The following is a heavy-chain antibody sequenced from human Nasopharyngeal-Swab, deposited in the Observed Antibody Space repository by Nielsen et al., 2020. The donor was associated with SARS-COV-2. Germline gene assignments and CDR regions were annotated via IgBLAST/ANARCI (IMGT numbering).Heavy chain of an antibody. CDR1: GLTVSSYA. J-gene: IGHJ3*02. CDR3: ARDPDGGNVWEDAFDI. V-gene: IGHV3-30-3*01. D-gene: IGHD4-23*01. CDR2: ISYDGNNK. Sequence: GESLKISCAASGLTVSSYAMHWVRQAQGKGLEWVAVISYDGNNKYYADSVKGRFTISRDNSKNTLYLQMNSLRAEDTAVYYCARDPDGGNVWEDAFDIWGQGTMVTVSS.